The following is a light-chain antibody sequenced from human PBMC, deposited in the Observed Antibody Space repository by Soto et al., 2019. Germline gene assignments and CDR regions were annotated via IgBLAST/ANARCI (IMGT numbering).Light chain of an antibody. CDR3: QQLNSFPLT. J-gene: IGKJ4*01. Sequence: IQLTQSPSSLSASVGDRVTIAFRASQGISSYLVWYQQKPGKAPKLLIYAASTLQSGVPSRFSGSGSGTDFTLTISSLQPEDFATYYCQQLNSFPLTFGGGTKVDIK. V-gene: IGKV1-9*01. CDR2: AAS. CDR1: QGISSY.